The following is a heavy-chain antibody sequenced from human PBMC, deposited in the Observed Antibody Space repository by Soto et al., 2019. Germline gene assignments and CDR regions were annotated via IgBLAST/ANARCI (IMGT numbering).Heavy chain of an antibody. CDR2: IIPILGIA. Sequence: SLKVSCKASGGTFSSYTISWVRQAPGQGLEWMGRIIPILGIANYAQKFQGRVTITADKSTSTAYMELSSLRSEDTAVYYCARVDYDILTGYYNPLSPRDYYYYYGMDVWGQGTTVTVSS. J-gene: IGHJ6*02. CDR1: GGTFSSYT. V-gene: IGHV1-69*02. D-gene: IGHD3-9*01. CDR3: ARVDYDILTGYYNPLSPRDYYYYYGMDV.